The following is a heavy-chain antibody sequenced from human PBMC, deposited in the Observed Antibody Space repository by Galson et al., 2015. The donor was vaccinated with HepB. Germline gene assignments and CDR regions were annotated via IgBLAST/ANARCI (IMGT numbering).Heavy chain of an antibody. Sequence: SVKVSCKASGYTFTGYYMHWVRQAPGQGLEWMGRINPNSGGTNYAQKFQGRVTMTRDTSISTAYMELSRLRSDDTAVYYCAREAATRSSDAFDIWGQGTMVTVSS. V-gene: IGHV1-2*06. CDR2: INPNSGGT. CDR3: AREAATRSSDAFDI. J-gene: IGHJ3*02. D-gene: IGHD5-12*01. CDR1: GYTFTGYY.